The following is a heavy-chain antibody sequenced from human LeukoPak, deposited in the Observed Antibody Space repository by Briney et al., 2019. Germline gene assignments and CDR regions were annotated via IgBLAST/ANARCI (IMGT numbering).Heavy chain of an antibody. J-gene: IGHJ4*02. CDR3: ARGEEDYVWGALDPLDY. CDR2: IYSGGST. Sequence: PGGSLRLSCAASGFTVSSNYMNWVRQAPGKGLEWVSVIYSGGSTYYANSVKGRFTISRDNSKNTLYPQMNSLRAEDTAVYYCARGEEDYVWGALDPLDYWGQGTLVTVSS. V-gene: IGHV3-53*01. D-gene: IGHD3-16*01. CDR1: GFTVSSNY.